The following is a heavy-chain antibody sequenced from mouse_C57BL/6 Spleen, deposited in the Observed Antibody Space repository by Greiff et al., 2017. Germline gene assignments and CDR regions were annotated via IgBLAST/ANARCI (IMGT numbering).Heavy chain of an antibody. J-gene: IGHJ4*01. CDR3: ARSDYDYAMDY. CDR2: ISYDGSN. D-gene: IGHD2-4*01. Sequence: EVHLVESGPGLVKPSQSLSLTCSVTGYSITSGYYWNWIRQFPGNKLEWMGYISYDGSNNYNPSLKNRISITRDTSKNQFFLKLNSVTTEDTATYYCARSDYDYAMDYWGQGTSVTVSS. V-gene: IGHV3-6*01. CDR1: GYSITSGYY.